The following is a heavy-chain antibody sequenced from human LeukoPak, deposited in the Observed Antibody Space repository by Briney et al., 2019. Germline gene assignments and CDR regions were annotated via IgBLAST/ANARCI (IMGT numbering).Heavy chain of an antibody. CDR2: IYHSGST. CDR3: ARVGGGAAAGRHDY. CDR1: GYSISSGYY. D-gene: IGHD6-13*01. J-gene: IGHJ4*02. V-gene: IGHV4-38-2*02. Sequence: SETLSLTCTVSGYSISSGYYWGWIRQPPGKGLEWIGSIYHSGSTYYNPSLKSRVTISVDTSKNQFSLKLGSVTAADTAVYYCARVGGGAAAGRHDYWGQGTLVTVSS.